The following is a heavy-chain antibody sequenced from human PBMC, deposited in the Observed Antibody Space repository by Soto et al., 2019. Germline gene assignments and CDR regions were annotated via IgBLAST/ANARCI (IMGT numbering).Heavy chain of an antibody. D-gene: IGHD6-6*01. CDR2: IYYSGST. Sequence: SETLSLTCTVSGGSISSSSYYWGWIRQPPGKGLGWIGGIYYSGSTSSNPSLKSRVTISVDTSKNQFSLKLSSVTAADTAVYYCARHARGVGQLANWGQGTLVTVSS. J-gene: IGHJ4*02. CDR3: ARHARGVGQLAN. V-gene: IGHV4-39*01. CDR1: GGSISSSSYY.